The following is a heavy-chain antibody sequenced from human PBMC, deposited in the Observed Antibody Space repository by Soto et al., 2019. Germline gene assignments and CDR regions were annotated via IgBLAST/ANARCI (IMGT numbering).Heavy chain of an antibody. Sequence: SETLSLTCTVSGGSISSSSYYWGWIRQPPGKGLEWIGSIYYSGSTYYNPSLKSRVTISVDTSKNQFSLRLSSVTAADTAVYYCASVDSYGYGFYYYYGMDVWGQGTTVTVSS. D-gene: IGHD5-18*01. CDR3: ASVDSYGYGFYYYYGMDV. J-gene: IGHJ6*02. CDR2: IYYSGST. CDR1: GGSISSSSYY. V-gene: IGHV4-39*01.